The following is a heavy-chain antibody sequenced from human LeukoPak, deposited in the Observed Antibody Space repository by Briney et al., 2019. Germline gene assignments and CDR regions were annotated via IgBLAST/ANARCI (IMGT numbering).Heavy chain of an antibody. V-gene: IGHV3-21*01. CDR3: ARGQFRYYDSSGYYGPDY. Sequence: GGSLRLSCAASGFTFSSYSMNWVRQAPGKGPEWVSSISSSSNYIYYADSVKGRFTISRDNAKNSLYLQMNSLRAEDTAVYYCARGQFRYYDSSGYYGPDYWGQGTLVTVSS. D-gene: IGHD3-22*01. J-gene: IGHJ4*02. CDR2: ISSSSNYI. CDR1: GFTFSSYS.